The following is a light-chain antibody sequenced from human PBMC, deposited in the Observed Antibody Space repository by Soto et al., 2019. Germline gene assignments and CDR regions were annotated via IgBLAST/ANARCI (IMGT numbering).Light chain of an antibody. J-gene: IGKJ1*01. CDR1: QSITTY. CDR2: TAS. V-gene: IGKV1-39*01. Sequence: DTQMTQSPSSLSASVGDRVTITCRASQSITTYLNWYQQKPGKAPKLLIYTASNLQSGVPSRFSGSGSGTDFTLTISSLQPEDFATYYCQQSSNTPWTFGQGTKVDIK. CDR3: QQSSNTPWT.